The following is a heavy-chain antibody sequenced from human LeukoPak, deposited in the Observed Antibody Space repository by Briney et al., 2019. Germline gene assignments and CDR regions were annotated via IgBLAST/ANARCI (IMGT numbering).Heavy chain of an antibody. V-gene: IGHV3-21*01. J-gene: IGHJ5*02. CDR2: ISSSSSYI. CDR1: GFTFSSYS. CDR3: ARDRGSSFPNWFDP. D-gene: IGHD6-6*01. Sequence: GGSLRLSCAVSGFTFSSYSMNWVRQAPGKGLEWVSSISSSSSYIYYADSVKGRFTISRDNAKNSLYLQMNSLRAEDTAVYYCARDRGSSFPNWFDPWGQGTLVTVSS.